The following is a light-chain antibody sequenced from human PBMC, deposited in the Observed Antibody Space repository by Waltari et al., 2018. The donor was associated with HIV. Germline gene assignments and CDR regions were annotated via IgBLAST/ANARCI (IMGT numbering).Light chain of an antibody. CDR1: ALPNQY. J-gene: IGLJ2*01. CDR3: QSADSSGTVV. CDR2: KDT. Sequence: SYELTQPPSVSVSPGQTARITCSGDALPNQYAYWYKQKPGQAPELVIYKDTERPSGIPDRISGSSSGTTVTLTISGVQAEDEADYYCQSADSSGTVVFGGGTKLTVL. V-gene: IGLV3-25*03.